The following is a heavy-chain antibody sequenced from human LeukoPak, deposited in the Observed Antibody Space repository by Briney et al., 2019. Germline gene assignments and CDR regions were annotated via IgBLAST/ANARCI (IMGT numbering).Heavy chain of an antibody. CDR2: IWYDGSKT. Sequence: GGSLRLSCAASGFSVSSYGMHWVRQAPGKGLEWVAVIWYDGSKTYYADSVKGRFTISRDNSKNTLYLQMNSLRTEDTAVYYCAKRYTSGWEFDYWGQGTLVTASS. J-gene: IGHJ4*02. CDR1: GFSVSSYG. V-gene: IGHV3-30*02. D-gene: IGHD6-19*01. CDR3: AKRYTSGWEFDY.